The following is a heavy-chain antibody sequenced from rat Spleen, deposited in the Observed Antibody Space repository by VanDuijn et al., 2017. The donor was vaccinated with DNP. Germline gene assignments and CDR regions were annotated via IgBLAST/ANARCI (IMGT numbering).Heavy chain of an antibody. Sequence: EVRLQESGPGLVQPSQSLSLTCSVTGYSITSNYWAWIRKFPGNKMEWIGYINFSGSTGYNPSLKSRLSITRDTSKNQFFLQLNSVTTEDTATYYCARWTRYFDYWGQGVMVTVSS. CDR3: ARWTRYFDY. D-gene: IGHD1-7*01. J-gene: IGHJ2*01. CDR1: GYSITSNY. V-gene: IGHV3-1*01. CDR2: INFSGST.